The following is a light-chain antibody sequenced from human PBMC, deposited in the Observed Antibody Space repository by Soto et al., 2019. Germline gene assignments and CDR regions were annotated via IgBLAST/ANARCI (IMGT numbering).Light chain of an antibody. Sequence: DIQMTQSRSTLSASVGDRVTISCWSSQSISSWLAWYQQKPGKAPKLLIYKASSLESGVPSRFSGSGYGTEFTLTISSLQPDDFATYYCQQYNSYWTFGQGTKVDI. J-gene: IGKJ1*01. CDR3: QQYNSYWT. CDR2: KAS. CDR1: QSISSW. V-gene: IGKV1-5*03.